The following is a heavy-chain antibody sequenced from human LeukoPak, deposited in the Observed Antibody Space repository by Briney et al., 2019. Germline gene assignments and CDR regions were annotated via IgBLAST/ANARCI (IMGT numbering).Heavy chain of an antibody. CDR3: AKPSRRGYSYGYAGNNWFDP. V-gene: IGHV3-23*01. D-gene: IGHD5-18*01. Sequence: PGGSLRLSCAASGFTFSSYAMSWVRQAPGNGLEWVSAISGSGGSTYYADSVKGRFTISRDNSKNTLYLQMNSLRAEDTAVYYCAKPSRRGYSYGYAGNNWFDPWGQGTLVTVSS. CDR2: ISGSGGST. J-gene: IGHJ5*02. CDR1: GFTFSSYA.